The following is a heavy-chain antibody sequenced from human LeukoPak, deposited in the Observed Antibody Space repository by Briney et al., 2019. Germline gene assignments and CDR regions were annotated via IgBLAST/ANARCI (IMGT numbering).Heavy chain of an antibody. J-gene: IGHJ5*02. CDR2: ISAYNGNT. CDR1: GYTFTCYG. V-gene: IGHV1-18*01. CDR3: ARVMGFGELLDWFDP. D-gene: IGHD3-10*01. Sequence: ASVKVSCKASGYTFTCYGISWVRQAPGQGLEWMGWISAYNGNTNYAQKLQGRVTMTTDTFTSTAYMELRSLRSDDTAVYYCARVMGFGELLDWFDPWGQGTLVTISS.